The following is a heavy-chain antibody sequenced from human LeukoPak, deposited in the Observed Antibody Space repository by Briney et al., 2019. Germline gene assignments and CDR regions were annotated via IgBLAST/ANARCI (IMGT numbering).Heavy chain of an antibody. D-gene: IGHD2-21*01. CDR3: ARAEGTYCGGDCLDY. CDR1: GGTFSSYA. CDR2: IIPIFGTA. V-gene: IGHV1-69*13. Sequence: SVKVSCRASGGTFSSYAISWVRQAPGQGLEWMGGIIPIFGTANYAQKFQGRVTITADESTSTAYMELSSLRSEDTAVYYCARAEGTYCGGDCLDYWGQGTLVTVSS. J-gene: IGHJ4*02.